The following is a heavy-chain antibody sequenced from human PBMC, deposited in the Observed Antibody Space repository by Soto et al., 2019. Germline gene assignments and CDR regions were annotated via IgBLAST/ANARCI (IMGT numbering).Heavy chain of an antibody. CDR3: ARTLSSGWSYIFHY. CDR2: INAGNGNT. V-gene: IGHV1-3*01. J-gene: IGHJ4*02. CDR1: GYTFTSYA. Sequence: QVQLVQSGAEVKKPGVSVKVSCKASGYTFTSYAMHWVRQAPGQRLEWMGWINAGNGNTKYSQKFQGRVTITRDTSASTAYMELSSLRSEDTAVYYCARTLSSGWSYIFHYWGQGTLVTVSS. D-gene: IGHD6-19*01.